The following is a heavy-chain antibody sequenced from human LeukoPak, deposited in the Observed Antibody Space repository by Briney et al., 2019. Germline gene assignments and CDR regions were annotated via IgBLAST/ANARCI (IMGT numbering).Heavy chain of an antibody. CDR1: GGSISSSSYY. V-gene: IGHV4-39*01. CDR3: ARQIAWFDP. Sequence: SETLSLTCTVSGGSISSSSYYWGWIRQPPGKGLGWIGSIYYSGSTYYNPSLKSRVTISVDMSKIQFSLKLSSVTAADTAVYYCARQIAWFDPWGQGTLVTVSS. J-gene: IGHJ5*02. CDR2: IYYSGST.